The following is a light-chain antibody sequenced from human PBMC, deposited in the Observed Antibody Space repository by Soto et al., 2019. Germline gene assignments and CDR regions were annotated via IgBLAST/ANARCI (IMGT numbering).Light chain of an antibody. Sequence: DIVITKSPLSLPVTPGEPASISCRSSQSLLHSNGYNYLDCYLQKPGQSPQLLIYLGSNRASGVPKKFSCSGSCTDFTLKISRVESEDVGVYYCMQALQPPLTFGEGTNVESK. CDR2: LGS. V-gene: IGKV2-28*01. CDR3: MQALQPPLT. CDR1: QSLLHSNGYNY. J-gene: IGKJ4*01.